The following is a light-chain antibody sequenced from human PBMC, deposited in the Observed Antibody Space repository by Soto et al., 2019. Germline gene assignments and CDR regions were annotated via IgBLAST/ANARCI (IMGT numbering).Light chain of an antibody. V-gene: IGKV3-20*01. Sequence: EIVLTQSPGTLTLSPGERATLSCRASQSVSSSYLAWYQQKPGQAPRLLIYGASSRATGIPDRFSGSGSGTDFTLTISSLEPEDIAVYYCQQYGSSPLTWTFGQGTKVEIK. CDR1: QSVSSSY. J-gene: IGKJ1*01. CDR3: QQYGSSPLTWT. CDR2: GAS.